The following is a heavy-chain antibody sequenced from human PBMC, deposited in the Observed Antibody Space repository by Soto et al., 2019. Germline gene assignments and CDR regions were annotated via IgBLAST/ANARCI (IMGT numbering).Heavy chain of an antibody. J-gene: IGHJ6*02. CDR2: IYPGDSGT. CDR1: GYSFTSYW. D-gene: IGHD3-16*02. V-gene: IGHV5-51*01. Sequence: PGESLKISCKGSGYSFTSYWIGWVRQMPGKGLEWMGIIYPGDSGTKYSPSFQGQVTISADKSISTAYLQWNSLKASDTAIYYCARTSIPPKVWGTYRPTANHGMDVWGHGTTVTVSS. CDR3: ARTSIPPKVWGTYRPTANHGMDV.